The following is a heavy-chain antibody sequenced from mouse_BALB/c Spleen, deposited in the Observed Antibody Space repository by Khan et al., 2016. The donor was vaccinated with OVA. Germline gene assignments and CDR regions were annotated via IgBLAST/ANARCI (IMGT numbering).Heavy chain of an antibody. CDR3: VKDGAYHRNDGWFAY. J-gene: IGHJ3*01. CDR1: GYTFTSYT. V-gene: IGHV1-4*01. D-gene: IGHD2-14*01. CDR2: INPSNGYT. Sequence: QIQLVQSGAELARPGASVKMSCKASGYTFTSYTIHWIKKRPGQGLEWIGYINPSNGYTNYNQKFKDKATFTTDKSSNTAYLQLSSLTSDDTAVYNCVKDGAYHRNDGWFAYWGQGTLVTVSA.